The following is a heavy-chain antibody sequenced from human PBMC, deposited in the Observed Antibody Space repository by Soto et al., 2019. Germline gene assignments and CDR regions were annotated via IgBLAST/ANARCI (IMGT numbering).Heavy chain of an antibody. CDR1: GGAISIYY. CDR3: ARDRKVATISEGYDYGMDV. V-gene: IGHV4-4*07. CDR2: IYTSGST. J-gene: IGHJ6*02. Sequence: PSETLSLTCTVSGGAISIYYWSLIRQPAGKGLEWIGRIYTSGSTNYNPSLKSRVTMSVDTSKNQFSLKLSSVTAADTAVYYCARDRKVATISEGYDYGMDVWGQGTRVTVSS. D-gene: IGHD5-12*01.